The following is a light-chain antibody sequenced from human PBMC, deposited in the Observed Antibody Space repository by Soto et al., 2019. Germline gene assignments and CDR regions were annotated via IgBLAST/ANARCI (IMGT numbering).Light chain of an antibody. J-gene: IGKJ1*01. CDR3: QQYSNWPRT. CDR2: AAS. Sequence: ETVMTQSPATLYVSPGDTATLSCRASRSVSKNLAWYQQKPGQAPRLLIYAASTRATGIPARFSGSGSGTEFTLAITRLKHEDFAVYYCQQYSNWPRTFCQGTKVDIK. CDR1: RSVSKN. V-gene: IGKV3-15*01.